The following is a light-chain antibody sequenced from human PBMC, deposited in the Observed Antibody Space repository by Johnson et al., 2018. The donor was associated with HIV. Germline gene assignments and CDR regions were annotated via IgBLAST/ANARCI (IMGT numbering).Light chain of an antibody. Sequence: QSVLTQPPSVSAAPGREVTISCSGSSSNIGSNYVSWYQQLPGTAPKLLIYKNDQRPSGIPDRFSGSKSGPSATLAIPGPQTGDEADYYCGTWDSSLSAGGVFGTGTKVTVL. J-gene: IGLJ1*01. CDR1: SSNIGSNY. CDR2: KND. V-gene: IGLV1-51*02. CDR3: GTWDSSLSAGGV.